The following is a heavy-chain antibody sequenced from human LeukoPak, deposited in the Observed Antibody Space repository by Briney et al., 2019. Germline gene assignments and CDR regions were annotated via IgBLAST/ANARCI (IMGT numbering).Heavy chain of an antibody. V-gene: IGHV1-46*03. J-gene: IGHJ4*02. CDR2: INPSGGST. Sequence: GASVTVSCKGSGYSFTSYYMHWVGQAPGQGREWMGIINPSGGSTSYAHNFQGRVTMTRDTSTSTVYMELSSLRSEDTAVYYCARALVGYCSGGSCYTLDCWGQGTLVTLSS. CDR1: GYSFTSYY. CDR3: ARALVGYCSGGSCYTLDC. D-gene: IGHD2-15*01.